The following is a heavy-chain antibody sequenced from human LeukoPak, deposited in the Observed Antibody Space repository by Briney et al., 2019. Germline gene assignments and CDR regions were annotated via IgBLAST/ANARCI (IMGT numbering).Heavy chain of an antibody. V-gene: IGHV4-39*02. CDR2: IYYSGST. D-gene: IGHD4-17*01. J-gene: IGHJ6*02. CDR3: AGDYGDYSHYYYYYGMDV. Sequence: PSETLSLTCTVSGGSISSSSYYWGWIRQPPGKGLEWMGSIYYSGSTYYNPSLKSRVTISVDTSKNQFSLKLSSVTAADTAVYYCAGDYGDYSHYYYYYGMDVWGQGTTVTVSS. CDR1: GGSISSSSYY.